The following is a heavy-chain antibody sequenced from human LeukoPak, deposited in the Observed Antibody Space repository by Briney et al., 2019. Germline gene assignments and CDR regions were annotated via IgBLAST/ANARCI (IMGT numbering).Heavy chain of an antibody. Sequence: GGSLRLSCAASGFTFSSYDMHWVRQATGKGLEWVSAIGTAGDTYYPGSVKGRFTISRENAKNSLYLQMNSLRAGDTAVYYCARGGGLYSSSWYDYWGQGTLVTVSS. CDR3: ARGGGLYSSSWYDY. V-gene: IGHV3-13*01. CDR1: GFTFSSYD. CDR2: IGTAGDT. D-gene: IGHD6-13*01. J-gene: IGHJ4*02.